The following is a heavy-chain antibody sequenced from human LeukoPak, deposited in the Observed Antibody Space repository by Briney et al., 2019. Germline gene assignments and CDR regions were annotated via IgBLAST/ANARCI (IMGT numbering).Heavy chain of an antibody. V-gene: IGHV3-21*01. CDR3: ARAGYYDSSGYDVYYFDY. CDR1: GFTFSSYS. J-gene: IGHJ4*02. Sequence: GGSLRLSCAASGFTFSSYSMNWVRQAPGKGLEWVSSISSSSSYIYYADSVKGLFTISRDNAKNSLYLQMNSLRAEDTAVYYCARAGYYDSSGYDVYYFDYWGQGTLVTVSS. CDR2: ISSSSSYI. D-gene: IGHD3-22*01.